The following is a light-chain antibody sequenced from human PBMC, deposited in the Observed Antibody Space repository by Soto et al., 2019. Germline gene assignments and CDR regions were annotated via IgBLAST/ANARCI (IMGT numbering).Light chain of an antibody. CDR2: DAS. Sequence: PGERATLSCRASQSVISNYLAWYQQKPGQPPRLLIYDASNRATGIPARFSGSGSGTDFTLTISSLEPEDFAVYYCQQYGSSPSTFGQGTKVDIK. V-gene: IGKV3-20*01. J-gene: IGKJ1*01. CDR1: QSVISNY. CDR3: QQYGSSPST.